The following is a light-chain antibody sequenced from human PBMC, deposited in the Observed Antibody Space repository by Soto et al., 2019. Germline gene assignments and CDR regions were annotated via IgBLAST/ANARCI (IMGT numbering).Light chain of an antibody. CDR1: QSISSY. V-gene: IGKV1-39*01. J-gene: IGKJ4*01. Sequence: DIQMTQSPSSLSASVGDRVTITCRASQSISSYLNWYQQKPGKAPKLLIYAASSLQSGVPSRFSGSGSATDFTITISSLQPEDFATYYCQQSYSTPLTFGGGTKVDLK. CDR3: QQSYSTPLT. CDR2: AAS.